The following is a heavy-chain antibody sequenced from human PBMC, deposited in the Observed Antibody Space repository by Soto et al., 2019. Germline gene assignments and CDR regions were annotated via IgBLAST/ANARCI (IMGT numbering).Heavy chain of an antibody. J-gene: IGHJ5*02. Sequence: ASVKVSCKASGYTFTSYYMHWVRQAPGQGLEWMGIINPSGGSTGYAQKFQGRVTMTRDTSTSTVYMELSSLRSEDTAVYYCARDALEYCSSTSCPTYNWFDPWGQGTLVTVSS. CDR2: INPSGGST. D-gene: IGHD2-2*01. CDR3: ARDALEYCSSTSCPTYNWFDP. CDR1: GYTFTSYY. V-gene: IGHV1-46*03.